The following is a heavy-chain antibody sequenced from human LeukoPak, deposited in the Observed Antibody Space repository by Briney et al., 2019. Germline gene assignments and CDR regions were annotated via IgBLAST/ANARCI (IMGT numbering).Heavy chain of an antibody. D-gene: IGHD3-22*01. CDR2: IHYSGTTT. CDR3: ARSGDYLLTGFDP. J-gene: IGHJ5*02. CDR1: GGSISSSPYY. Sequence: SETLSLTCAVSGGSISSSPYYWGWIRQPPGKGLEWIGSIHYSGTTTYYSPSLKSRVTVSLDTSRNQFSLFLGSMSAADTAIYYCARSGDYLLTGFDPWGQGTLVTVAS. V-gene: IGHV4-39*07.